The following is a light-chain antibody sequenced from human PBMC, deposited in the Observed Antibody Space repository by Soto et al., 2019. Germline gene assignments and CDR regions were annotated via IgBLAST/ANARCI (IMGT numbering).Light chain of an antibody. CDR1: SNDIGRYNY. CDR3: SSYTSSSTLL. J-gene: IGLJ2*01. Sequence: QSALTQPASVSGSPGQSITFSCTGTSNDIGRYNYVSWYQQHPGKAPKLMIFDVSNRPSGVSYRFSGSKSGNTASLTISGLQAEDEADYYCSSYTSSSTLLFGGGTKLTVL. CDR2: DVS. V-gene: IGLV2-14*01.